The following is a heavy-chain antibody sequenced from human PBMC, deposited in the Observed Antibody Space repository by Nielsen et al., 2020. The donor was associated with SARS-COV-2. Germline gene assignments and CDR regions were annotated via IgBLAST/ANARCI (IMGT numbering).Heavy chain of an antibody. CDR1: GFTFSSYW. CDR2: IKQDGSEK. V-gene: IGHV3-7*01. J-gene: IGHJ6*02. Sequence: GESLKISCAASGFTFSSYWMSWVRQAPGKGLEWVANIKQDGSEKYYVDSVKGRFTISRDNAKNSLYLQMNSPRAEDTAVYYCAREVRFLEWFSPMDVWGQGTTVTVSS. D-gene: IGHD3-3*01. CDR3: AREVRFLEWFSPMDV.